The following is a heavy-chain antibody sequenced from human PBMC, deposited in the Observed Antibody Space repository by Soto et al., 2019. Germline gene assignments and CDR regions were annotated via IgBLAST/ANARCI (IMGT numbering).Heavy chain of an antibody. Sequence: GASVKVSCKASGFTFTSSAVQWVRQARGQRLEWIGWIVVGSGNTNYAQKFQERVTITRDMSTSTAYMELSSLRSEDTAVYYCAADRLMITFGGVIVTNGMDVWGQGTTVTVSS. D-gene: IGHD3-16*02. CDR1: GFTFTSSA. CDR2: IVVGSGNT. CDR3: AADRLMITFGGVIVTNGMDV. J-gene: IGHJ6*02. V-gene: IGHV1-58*01.